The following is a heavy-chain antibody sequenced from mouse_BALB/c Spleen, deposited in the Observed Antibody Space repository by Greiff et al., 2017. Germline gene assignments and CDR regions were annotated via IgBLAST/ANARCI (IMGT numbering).Heavy chain of an antibody. Sequence: QVQLKQSGAELARPGASVKMSCKASGYTFTSYTMHWVKQRPGQGLEWIGYINPSSGYTNYNQKFKDKATLTADKSSSTAYMQLSSLTSEDSAVYYCARSPITTVVATNYFDYWGQGTTLTVSS. J-gene: IGHJ2*01. CDR1: GYTFTSYT. CDR2: INPSSGYT. D-gene: IGHD1-1*01. CDR3: ARSPITTVVATNYFDY. V-gene: IGHV1-4*01.